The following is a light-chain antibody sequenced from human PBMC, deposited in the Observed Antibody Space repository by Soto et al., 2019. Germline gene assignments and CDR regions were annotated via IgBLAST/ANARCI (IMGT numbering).Light chain of an antibody. J-gene: IGLJ2*01. CDR2: DNN. CDR1: SSNIGNKY. CDR3: ATWEASLPGEV. Sequence: QSVLTQSPSVSAAPGQTGTISCSGSSSNIGNKYVSWYQHLPGTAPKPLIYDNNKRPAGIPDRFSGSKSGTSGTLDITGLQTGDEGDYYCATWEASLPGEVFGGGTKLTVL. V-gene: IGLV1-51*01.